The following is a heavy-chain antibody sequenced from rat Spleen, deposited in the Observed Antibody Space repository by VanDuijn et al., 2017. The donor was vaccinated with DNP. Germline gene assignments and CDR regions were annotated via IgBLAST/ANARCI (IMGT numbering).Heavy chain of an antibody. V-gene: IGHV5-25*01. D-gene: IGHD1-2*01. CDR1: GFTFSGYD. J-gene: IGHJ2*01. CDR2: VNTGGGIT. CDR3: ARPYYSGLGD. Sequence: EVQLVESGGGLLQPGRSLRLSCAASGFTFSGYDMAWVRQAPSKGLEWVASVNTGGGITYYRDSVKGRFIVSRDDAKRTLYLQMNSLRSEDTATYYCARPYYSGLGDWGQGVMVTVSS.